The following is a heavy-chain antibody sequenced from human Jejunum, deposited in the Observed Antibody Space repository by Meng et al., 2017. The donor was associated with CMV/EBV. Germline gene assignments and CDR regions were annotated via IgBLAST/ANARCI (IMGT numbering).Heavy chain of an antibody. D-gene: IGHD3-3*01. CDR2: IYWNDDK. J-gene: IGHJ3*02. CDR1: SLRSSGVV. Sequence: SLRSSGVVVGWIRQPPGKALEWVAVIYWNDDKRYSPSLQSRLTITKDTSKDQVFLTMTNVDPADTATYYCAQGKLRFLEWSLEAFDIWGQGTMVTVSS. V-gene: IGHV2-5*01. CDR3: AQGKLRFLEWSLEAFDI.